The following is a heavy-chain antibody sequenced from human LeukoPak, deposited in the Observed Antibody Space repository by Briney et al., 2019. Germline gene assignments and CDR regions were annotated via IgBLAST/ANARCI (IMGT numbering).Heavy chain of an antibody. J-gene: IGHJ4*02. CDR1: APTFSTYA. CDR3: AREGELVY. V-gene: IGHV3-30-3*01. Sequence: GRSLRLSRAASAPTFSTYAMHSVRQAPGKGLEWVAVISYDGSNKYYADSVEGRFTISRDNSKNTLYLQMNSLGAGYTAGYYCAREGELVYGGQGTLVTVSA. D-gene: IGHD1-26*01. CDR2: ISYDGSNK.